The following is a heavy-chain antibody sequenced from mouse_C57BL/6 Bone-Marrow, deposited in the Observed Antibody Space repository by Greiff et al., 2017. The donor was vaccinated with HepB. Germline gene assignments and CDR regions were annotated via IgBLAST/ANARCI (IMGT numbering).Heavy chain of an antibody. Sequence: EVKLQESGPVLVKPGASVKMSCKASGYTFTDYYMNWVKQSHGKSLEWIGVINPYNGGTSYKQKVKGKATLNVYKSSSTAYMELNSLTSEDSAVYYCARSTTYYFDYWGQGTTLTVSS. V-gene: IGHV1-19*01. J-gene: IGHJ2*01. CDR3: ARSTTYYFDY. D-gene: IGHD1-1*01. CDR2: INPYNGGT. CDR1: GYTFTDYY.